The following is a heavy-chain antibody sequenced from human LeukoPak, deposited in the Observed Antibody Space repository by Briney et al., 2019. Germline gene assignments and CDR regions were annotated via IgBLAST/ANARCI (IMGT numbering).Heavy chain of an antibody. Sequence: SVKVSFTASGATFSIYAISWVRQAPGQGLEWMGGIIPIFGTANYAQKFQGRVTITADESTSTAYMELSSLRSEDTAVYYCARDNGQSPGGYWGQGTLVTVSS. D-gene: IGHD2-8*01. V-gene: IGHV1-69*13. CDR1: GATFSIYA. J-gene: IGHJ4*02. CDR3: ARDNGQSPGGY. CDR2: IIPIFGTA.